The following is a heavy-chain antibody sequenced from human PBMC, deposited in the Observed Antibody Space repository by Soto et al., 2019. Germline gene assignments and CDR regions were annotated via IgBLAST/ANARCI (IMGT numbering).Heavy chain of an antibody. J-gene: IGHJ6*02. CDR2: IYTSGST. D-gene: IGHD1-26*01. CDR1: GGSISSYY. V-gene: IGHV4-4*07. CDR3: ARGSGSYTYYYYGMDV. Sequence: QVQLQESGPGLVKPSETLSLTCTVSGGSISSYYWSWIRQPAGKGREWIGRIYTSGSTNYNPSLKSRVTMSVDTSKNQFSLKLSSVTAADTAVYYCARGSGSYTYYYYGMDVWGQGTTVTVSS.